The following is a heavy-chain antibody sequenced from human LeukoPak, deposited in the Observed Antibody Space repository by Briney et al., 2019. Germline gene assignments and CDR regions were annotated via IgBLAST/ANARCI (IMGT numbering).Heavy chain of an antibody. D-gene: IGHD3-22*01. V-gene: IGHV4-34*01. CDR2: INHSGST. Sequence: PSETLSLTCAVYGGSFSGYYWSWLRQPPGKGLEWIGEINHSGSTNYNPSLKSRVTISVDTSRNQFSVRLSSVTASNTAVYYCARGMTMREEPYFDPWGQGTLVTVSS. CDR1: GGSFSGYY. CDR3: ARGMTMREEPYFDP. J-gene: IGHJ5*02.